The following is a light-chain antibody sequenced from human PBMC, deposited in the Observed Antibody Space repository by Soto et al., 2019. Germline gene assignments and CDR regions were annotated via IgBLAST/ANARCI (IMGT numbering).Light chain of an antibody. J-gene: IGKJ4*01. V-gene: IGKV1-5*03. Sequence: DIQMTQSPSTLSASAGDRVTITCRASQSISTLLAWYQQKPGKVPKLLIYKASSLESGVPSRFSGSGSGTESTLTISSLQPDDFATYYCQQYKSYPLTFGGGTKVEIK. CDR1: QSISTL. CDR2: KAS. CDR3: QQYKSYPLT.